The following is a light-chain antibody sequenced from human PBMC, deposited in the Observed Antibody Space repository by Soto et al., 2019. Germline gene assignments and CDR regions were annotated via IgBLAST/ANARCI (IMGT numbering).Light chain of an antibody. V-gene: IGLV2-14*02. CDR2: EVS. CDR3: SSYTGTSPPLV. J-gene: IGLJ3*02. Sequence: QSALTQPASVSGSPGQSITISCTGTSSDVGSYNLVSWYQQHPGKAPKLMISEVSNRPSGVSNRFSGYKSGNTASLTISGLQAEDEADYYCSSYTGTSPPLVFGGGTKLTVL. CDR1: SSDVGSYNL.